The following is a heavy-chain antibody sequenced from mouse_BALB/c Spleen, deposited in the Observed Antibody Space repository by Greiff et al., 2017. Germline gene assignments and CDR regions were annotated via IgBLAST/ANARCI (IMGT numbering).Heavy chain of an antibody. CDR1: GFTFSSFG. V-gene: IGHV5-17*02. J-gene: IGHJ4*01. CDR3: ARRGYGNYVSYYAMDY. CDR2: ISSGSSTI. Sequence: VESGGGLVQPGGSRKLSCAASGFTFSSFGMHWVRQAPEKGLEWVAYISSGSSTIYYADTVKGRFTISRDNPKNTLFLQMTSLRSEDTAMYYCARRGYGNYVSYYAMDYWGQGTSVTVSS. D-gene: IGHD2-10*02.